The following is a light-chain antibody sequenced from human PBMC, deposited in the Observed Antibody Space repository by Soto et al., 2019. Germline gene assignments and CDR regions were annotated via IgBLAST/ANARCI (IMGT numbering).Light chain of an antibody. CDR1: QDISNY. J-gene: IGKJ4*01. CDR3: QQYDNRPLT. V-gene: IGKV1-33*01. CDR2: DAS. Sequence: DIQMTQSPSSVSASVGDRVTITCQASQDISNYLNWYQQKPGKAPKLLIYDASDLETGVPSRFSGSGSGTDFTFTINSLQPEDIATYYCQQYDNRPLTFGGGTKVDTK.